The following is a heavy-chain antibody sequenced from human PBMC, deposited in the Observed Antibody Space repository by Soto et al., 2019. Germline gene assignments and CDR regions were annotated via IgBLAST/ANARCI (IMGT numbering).Heavy chain of an antibody. D-gene: IGHD3-9*01. J-gene: IGHJ4*02. CDR1: GFSLNDYG. V-gene: IGHV3-11*01. Sequence: VGSLRLSCAASGFSLNDYGMHWVRQAPGKGLEWVSYISSSGSTIYYADSVKGRFTISRDNAKNSLYLQMNSLRAEDTAVYYCARDTDYDILTGRPLYYFDYWGQGTLVTVSS. CDR3: ARDTDYDILTGRPLYYFDY. CDR2: ISSSGSTI.